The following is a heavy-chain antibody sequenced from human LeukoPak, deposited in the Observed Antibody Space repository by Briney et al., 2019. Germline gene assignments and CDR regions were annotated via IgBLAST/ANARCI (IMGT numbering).Heavy chain of an antibody. J-gene: IGHJ4*02. Sequence: SETLSLTCTVSGGTISSYYWSWIRQPPGKGLEWIGYIYYSGSTNYNPSLKSRVTISVDTSKNQFSLQLNSVTPEDTAVYYCARVGPSGRGTLPFDYWGQGTLVTVSS. V-gene: IGHV4-59*12. D-gene: IGHD3-10*01. CDR2: IYYSGST. CDR1: GGTISSYY. CDR3: ARVGPSGRGTLPFDY.